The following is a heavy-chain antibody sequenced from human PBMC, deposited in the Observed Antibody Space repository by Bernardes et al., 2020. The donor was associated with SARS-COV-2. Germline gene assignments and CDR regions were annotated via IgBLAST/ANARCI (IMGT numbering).Heavy chain of an antibody. CDR1: GGSISSSNYY. CDR2: IYSSGIS. Sequence: SKTLSVTCTVSGGSISSSNYYWGWIRQPPGKGLAWIGSIYSSGISYYNPSLQSRVTASVDTSKNQLSLRLNYVTAADTAVYYCAGSSCGIDCYIGGLRSWDYGMDVWGHGTTVTVSS. CDR3: AGSSCGIDCYIGGLRSWDYGMDV. V-gene: IGHV4-39*01. J-gene: IGHJ6*02. D-gene: IGHD2-21*01.